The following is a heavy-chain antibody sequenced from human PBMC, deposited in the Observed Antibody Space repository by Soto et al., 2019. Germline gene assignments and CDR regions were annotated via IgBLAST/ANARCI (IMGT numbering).Heavy chain of an antibody. CDR2: IDWGDEK. Sequence: SGPTLVNPTQTLTLTCTFSGFSLSTSGMCVSWIRQPPGKALEWPALIDWGDEKYYSTSLKTRLTISKDTSKNQVVLTMTNMDPVDTATYYCARIRNTRGSGWYYFDYWGQGTLVTVSS. CDR1: GFSLSTSGMC. CDR3: ARIRNTRGSGWYYFDY. V-gene: IGHV2-70*01. J-gene: IGHJ4*02. D-gene: IGHD6-19*01.